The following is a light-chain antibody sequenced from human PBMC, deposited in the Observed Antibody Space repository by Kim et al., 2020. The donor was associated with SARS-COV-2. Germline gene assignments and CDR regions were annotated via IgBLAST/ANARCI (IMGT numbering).Light chain of an antibody. J-gene: IGLJ2*01. CDR2: QDS. CDR3: QAWDSSIVV. CDR1: TLGDKY. V-gene: IGLV3-1*01. Sequence: VSPGQTASIACAGDTLGDKYACWYQQKPGQSPVLVIYQDSKRPSGIPERFSGSNSGNTATLTISGTQAMDEADYYCQAWDSSIVVFGGGTQLTVL.